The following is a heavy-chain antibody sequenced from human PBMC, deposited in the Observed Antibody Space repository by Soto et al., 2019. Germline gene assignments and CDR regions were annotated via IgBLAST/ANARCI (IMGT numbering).Heavy chain of an antibody. V-gene: IGHV3-7*01. CDR3: ARDLGTALVGFDYGMDV. Sequence: GGSLRLSCAASGFTFSNYWMSWVRQAPGKGLEWVANIKKDGSDKNYVDSVEGRFSISRDNAKNSLYLQMYGLRAEDTAVYYCARDLGTALVGFDYGMDVWGQGTTVTVS. J-gene: IGHJ6*02. D-gene: IGHD5-18*01. CDR2: IKKDGSDK. CDR1: GFTFSNYW.